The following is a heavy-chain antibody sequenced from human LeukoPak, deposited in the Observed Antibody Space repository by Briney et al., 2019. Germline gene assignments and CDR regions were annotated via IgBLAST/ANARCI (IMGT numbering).Heavy chain of an antibody. D-gene: IGHD6-19*01. CDR3: AKTRGWPYYFDY. V-gene: IGHV3-23*01. J-gene: IGHJ4*02. CDR1: RFTFSTYA. CDR2: ISGSGGST. Sequence: PGGSLRLSCAASRFTFSTYAMSWVRLAPGKGLEWVSAISGSGGSTYSADSVKGRFTISRDNSKNTLYLQMNSLKAEDTAVYYCAKTRGWPYYFDYWGQGTLVTVSS.